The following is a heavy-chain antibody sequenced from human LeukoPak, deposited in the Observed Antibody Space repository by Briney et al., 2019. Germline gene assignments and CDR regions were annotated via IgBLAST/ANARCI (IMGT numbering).Heavy chain of an antibody. D-gene: IGHD3-9*01. CDR3: ARDSILTGNGPSYYYYGMDV. Sequence: SQTLSLTCTVSGGSISSGGYYWSWIRQHPGKGLEWIGYIYYSGSTYYNPSLKSRVTISVDTSKNQFSLKLSSVTAADTAVYYCARDSILTGNGPSYYYYGMDVWGQGTTVTVSS. J-gene: IGHJ6*02. CDR2: IYYSGST. CDR1: GGSISSGGYY. V-gene: IGHV4-31*03.